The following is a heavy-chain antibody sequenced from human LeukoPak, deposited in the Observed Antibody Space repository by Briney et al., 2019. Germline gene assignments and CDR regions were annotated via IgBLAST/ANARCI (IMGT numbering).Heavy chain of an antibody. J-gene: IGHJ6*01. CDR1: GGFISFFY. CDR3: AGRIPWGLIASCNGMYV. D-gene: IGHD7-27*01. V-gene: IGHV4-59*08. CDR2: IYYTGRT. Sequence: PQTLSLTCTVSGGFISFFYKSWTRQPPGKGMEWAGYIYYTGRTNFHSSLKSQATISVDTSKHQFSLKWSCGTAADTAVYYCAGRIPWGLIASCNGMYVWGQGATVTVSS.